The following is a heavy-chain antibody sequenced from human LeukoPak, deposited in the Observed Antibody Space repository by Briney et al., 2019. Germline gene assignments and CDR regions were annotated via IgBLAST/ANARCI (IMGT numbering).Heavy chain of an antibody. V-gene: IGHV3-30*18. Sequence: GGSLRLSCAASGFTFSSYGMHWVRQALGKGLEWVAVISYDGSNKYYVDSVKGRFTISRDNSKNTLYLQMNSLRAEDTAVYYCAKDPGYSYGYSFHYWGQGTLVTVSS. CDR3: AKDPGYSYGYSFHY. J-gene: IGHJ4*02. CDR1: GFTFSSYG. D-gene: IGHD5-18*01. CDR2: ISYDGSNK.